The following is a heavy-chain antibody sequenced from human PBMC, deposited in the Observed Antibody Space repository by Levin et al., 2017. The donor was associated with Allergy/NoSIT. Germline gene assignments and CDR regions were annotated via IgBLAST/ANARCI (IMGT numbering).Heavy chain of an antibody. D-gene: IGHD6-13*01. J-gene: IGHJ4*02. CDR2: MYYSGST. Sequence: SETLSLTCTVSGGSISSYYYSWIRQPPGKGLEWIAYMYYSGSTNYNPSLKSRVTISVDTSKNQFSLKLRSVTAADTAVYYCARATRSSLIHYCDHWGQGTLVTVSS. CDR1: GGSISSYY. CDR3: ARATRSSLIHYCDH. V-gene: IGHV4-59*01.